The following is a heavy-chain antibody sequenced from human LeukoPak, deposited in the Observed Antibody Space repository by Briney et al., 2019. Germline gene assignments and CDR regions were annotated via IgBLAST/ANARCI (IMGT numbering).Heavy chain of an antibody. Sequence: SETLSLTCAVYGGSFSGYYWSWIRQPPGKGLEWIGEINHSGSTNYNPSLKSRVTISVDTSKNQFSLKLSSVTAADTAVYYCARGAGYSYGRIKFDPWGQGTLVTVSS. CDR3: ARGAGYSYGRIKFDP. J-gene: IGHJ5*02. V-gene: IGHV4-34*01. D-gene: IGHD5-18*01. CDR2: INHSGST. CDR1: GGSFSGYY.